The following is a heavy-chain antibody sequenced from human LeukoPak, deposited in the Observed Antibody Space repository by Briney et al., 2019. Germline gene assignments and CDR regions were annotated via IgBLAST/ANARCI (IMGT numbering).Heavy chain of an antibody. CDR2: ISGSGGST. J-gene: IGHJ4*02. CDR3: AAYYGGKLQDIDY. V-gene: IGHV3-23*01. Sequence: GGSLRLSCAVSGLTFSNYGMSWVRQAPGKGLEWVSAISGSGGSTYYADSVKGRFTISRDNSKNTLYLQMNGLRAEDTAVYYCAAYYGGKLQDIDYWGQGTLVTVSS. CDR1: GLTFSNYG. D-gene: IGHD3-10*01.